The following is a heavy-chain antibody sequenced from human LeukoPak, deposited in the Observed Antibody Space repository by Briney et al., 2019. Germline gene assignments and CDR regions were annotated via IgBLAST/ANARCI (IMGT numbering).Heavy chain of an antibody. J-gene: IGHJ4*02. V-gene: IGHV4-34*01. Sequence: SETLSLTCAVYGGSFSGYYWSWIRQPPGKGLEWSGEINHSGSTNYNPSLKSRVTISVDTSKNQFSLKLSSVTAADTAVYYCARRRYFDMFDYWGQGTLVTVSS. CDR1: GGSFSGYY. CDR2: INHSGST. CDR3: ARRRYFDMFDY. D-gene: IGHD3-9*01.